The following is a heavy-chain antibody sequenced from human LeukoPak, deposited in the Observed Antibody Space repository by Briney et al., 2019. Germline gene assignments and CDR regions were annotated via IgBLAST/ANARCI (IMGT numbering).Heavy chain of an antibody. CDR1: GGSFSGYY. CDR3: ARDRDYYYGSGSYYYY. J-gene: IGHJ4*02. Sequence: SETLSLTCAVYGGSFSGYYWSWIRQPPGKGLEWIGEINHSGGTNYNPSLKSRVTISVDTSKNQFSLKLSSVTAADTAVYYCARDRDYYYGSGSYYYYWGQGTLVTVSS. CDR2: INHSGGT. D-gene: IGHD3-10*01. V-gene: IGHV4-34*01.